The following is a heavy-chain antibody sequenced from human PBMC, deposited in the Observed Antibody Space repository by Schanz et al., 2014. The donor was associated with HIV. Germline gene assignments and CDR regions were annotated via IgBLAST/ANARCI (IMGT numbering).Heavy chain of an antibody. V-gene: IGHV1-18*01. CDR3: ARVTMIRGNMFFDY. CDR1: GYTFTNYA. CDR2: INASNGHT. D-gene: IGHD3-10*01. J-gene: IGHJ4*02. Sequence: QVQLLQSGLEVKKPGASVKASCKASGYTFTNYAITWVRQAPGQGLEWLGGINASNGHTNYAEKVQGRVTMTTDTSTSTAFMELRGLISDDTAVYYCARVTMIRGNMFFDYWGQGTLVTVSS.